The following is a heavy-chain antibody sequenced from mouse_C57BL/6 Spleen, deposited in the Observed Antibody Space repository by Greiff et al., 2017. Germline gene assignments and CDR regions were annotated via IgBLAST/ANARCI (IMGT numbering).Heavy chain of an antibody. CDR3: ARPGYSNYGAMDY. V-gene: IGHV5-17*01. Sequence: EVQVVESGGGLVKPGGSLKLSCAASGFTFSDYGMHWVRQAPEKGLEWVAYISSGSSTIYYADTVKGRFTISRDNAKNTLFLQMTSLRSEDTAMYYCARPGYSNYGAMDYWGQGTSVTVSS. J-gene: IGHJ4*01. D-gene: IGHD2-5*01. CDR2: ISSGSSTI. CDR1: GFTFSDYG.